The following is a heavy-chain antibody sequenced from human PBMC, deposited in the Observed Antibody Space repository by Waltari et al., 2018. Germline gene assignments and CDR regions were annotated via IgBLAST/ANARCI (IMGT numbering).Heavy chain of an antibody. V-gene: IGHV4-59*01. Sequence: QLQLQESGPGLVKPSETLSLTCTFSGGSISSSSWSWIRQPPGKGLEWIGYIYYSGSTNYNPSLKSRVTISVDTSKNQFSLKLSSVTAADTAVYYCARIVVVGDAFDIWGQGTMVTVSS. CDR3: ARIVVVGDAFDI. D-gene: IGHD3-22*01. J-gene: IGHJ3*02. CDR1: GGSISSSS. CDR2: IYYSGST.